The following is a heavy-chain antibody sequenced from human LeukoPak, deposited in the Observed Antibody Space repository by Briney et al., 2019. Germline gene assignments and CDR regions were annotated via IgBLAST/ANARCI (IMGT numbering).Heavy chain of an antibody. D-gene: IGHD6-13*01. J-gene: IGHJ3*02. V-gene: IGHV4-59*08. Sequence: SETLSLTCTVSGGPISSYYWSWIRQPPGKGLEWIGYIYYSGSTNYNPSLKSRVTISVDTSKNQFSLKLSSVTAADTAVYYCARRGIAAAGTKGAFDIWGQGTMVTVSS. CDR2: IYYSGST. CDR3: ARRGIAAAGTKGAFDI. CDR1: GGPISSYY.